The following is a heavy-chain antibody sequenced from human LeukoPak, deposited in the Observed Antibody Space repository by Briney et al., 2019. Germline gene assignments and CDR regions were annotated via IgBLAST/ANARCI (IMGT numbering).Heavy chain of an antibody. J-gene: IGHJ4*02. CDR3: ARYTSGWSYDY. Sequence: SETLSLTCTVSGGSISSCCYYWGWIRQPPGKGLEWIGSIFYSGSTYYNPSLKSRVTISVDTSKNQFSLKLNSVTAADTAIYYCARYTSGWSYDYWGQGTLDTVSS. D-gene: IGHD6-19*01. CDR2: IFYSGST. CDR1: GGSISSCCYY. V-gene: IGHV4-39*01.